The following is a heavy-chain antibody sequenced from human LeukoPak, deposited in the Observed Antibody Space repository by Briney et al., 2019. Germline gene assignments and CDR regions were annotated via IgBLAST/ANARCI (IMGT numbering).Heavy chain of an antibody. Sequence: PGGSLRLSCAASGFAFSSYWMSWVRQAPGKGLEWVANIKQDGSEKYYVDSVKGRFTISRDNAKNSLYLQMNSLRAEDTAVYYCVFGWLLPRCFDYWGQGTLVTVSS. J-gene: IGHJ4*02. CDR3: VFGWLLPRCFDY. CDR2: IKQDGSEK. D-gene: IGHD3-10*02. CDR1: GFAFSSYW. V-gene: IGHV3-7*01.